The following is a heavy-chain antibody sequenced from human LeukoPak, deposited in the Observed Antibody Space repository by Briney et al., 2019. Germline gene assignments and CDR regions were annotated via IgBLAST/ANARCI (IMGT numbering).Heavy chain of an antibody. D-gene: IGHD6-19*01. CDR2: ISGSGGST. J-gene: IGHJ5*02. V-gene: IGHV3-23*01. CDR3: AKVRSSGRTTGAEYNWFDP. Sequence: GGSLRLSCAASGFTFGSYAMSWVRQAPGKGLEWVSAISGSGGSTYYADSVKGRFTISRDNSKNTLYLQMNSLRAEDTAVYYCAKVRSSGRTTGAEYNWFDPWGQGTLVTVSS. CDR1: GFTFGSYA.